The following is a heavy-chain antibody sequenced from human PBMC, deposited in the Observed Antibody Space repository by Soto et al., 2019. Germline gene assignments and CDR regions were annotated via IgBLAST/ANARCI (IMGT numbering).Heavy chain of an antibody. CDR2: IHWNDDK. D-gene: IGHD3-22*01. CDR3: AHTKDSSGFLTS. CDR1: GFSLTVYGVR. J-gene: IGHJ5*02. Sequence: SGPTLVNPTPTLTLTCSFSGFSLTVYGVRVIWFRQPPGETLEWLALIHWNDDKRYSPYLKSRLTITKDTSKNQVVLTLTNLDTLDTGTDFCAHTKDSSGFLTSWGQGILVTVSS. V-gene: IGHV2-5*01.